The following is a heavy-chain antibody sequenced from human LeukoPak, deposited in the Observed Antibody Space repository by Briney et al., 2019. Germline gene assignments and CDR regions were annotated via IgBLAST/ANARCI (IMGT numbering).Heavy chain of an antibody. Sequence: SETLSLTCAVYGGSFSGYYWSWIRQPPGKGLEWIGEINHSGSTNYNPSLKCRVTISVDTSKNQFSLKLSSVTAADTAVYYCARASRGGADIWGQGTMVTVSS. J-gene: IGHJ3*02. CDR3: ARASRGGADI. D-gene: IGHD1-26*01. CDR1: GGSFSGYY. V-gene: IGHV4-34*01. CDR2: INHSGST.